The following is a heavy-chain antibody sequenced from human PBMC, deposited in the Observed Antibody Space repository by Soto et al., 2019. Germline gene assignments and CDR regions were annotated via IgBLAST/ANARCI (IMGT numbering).Heavy chain of an antibody. CDR2: IIPIFGTA. J-gene: IGHJ4*02. V-gene: IGHV1-69*13. CDR3: ARGYCSGGSCYRTNFDY. D-gene: IGHD2-15*01. Sequence: SVKVSCKASGGTFSSYAISWVRQAPGQGLEWMGGIIPIFGTANYAQKFQGRVTITADESTSTAYMELSSLRSEDTAVYYCARGYCSGGSCYRTNFDYWGQGTLVTVSS. CDR1: GGTFSSYA.